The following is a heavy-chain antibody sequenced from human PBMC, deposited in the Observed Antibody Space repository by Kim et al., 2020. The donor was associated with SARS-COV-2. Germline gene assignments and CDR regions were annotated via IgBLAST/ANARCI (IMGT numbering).Heavy chain of an antibody. Sequence: YYSGRTNYNPARQSRVTISVDASKNQFSLKLSSVTAADTAVYYCARSTDYWGQGTLVTVSS. CDR3: ARSTDY. CDR2: YYSGRT. V-gene: IGHV4-59*01. J-gene: IGHJ4*02.